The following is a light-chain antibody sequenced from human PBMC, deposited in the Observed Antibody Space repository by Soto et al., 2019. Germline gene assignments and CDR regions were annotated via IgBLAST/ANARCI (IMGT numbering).Light chain of an antibody. CDR1: QSISDT. CDR3: QQYNNWPWT. V-gene: IGKV3-15*01. CDR2: GAS. Sequence: EIVMTQSPATLSVSPGERVTLSCRASQSISDTLAWYQQKPGQAPRLLIHGASTRATGFPARFSGSGSGTDFTLTISSLQSEDFATYYCQQYNNWPWTFGQGTKV. J-gene: IGKJ1*01.